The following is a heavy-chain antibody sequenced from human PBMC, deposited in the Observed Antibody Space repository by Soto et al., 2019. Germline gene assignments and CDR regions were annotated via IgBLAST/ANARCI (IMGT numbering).Heavy chain of an antibody. J-gene: IGHJ5*02. CDR1: GFTFSSYA. CDR3: AKDGVASEVFLDSNWFDP. Sequence: EVQLLESGGGLVQPGGSLRLSCAASGFTFSSYAMSWVRQAPGKGLEWVSAISGSGGSTYYADSVKGRFTISRDNSKNTLYLQMNSLSAEATAVYYCAKDGVASEVFLDSNWFDPWGQGTLVTVSS. V-gene: IGHV3-23*01. CDR2: ISGSGGST. D-gene: IGHD6-25*01.